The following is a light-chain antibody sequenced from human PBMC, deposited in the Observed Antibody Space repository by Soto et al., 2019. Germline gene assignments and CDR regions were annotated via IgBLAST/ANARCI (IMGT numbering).Light chain of an antibody. Sequence: DIQMTQSPSTLSASVEDRVTITCRASQSIGDLLAWYQQKPGEAPKLLIYKASYLESGVPSRCSGSGSKTEFTLTTSSLEPEDGAVYYCQHQSDWPHSFGGGTKVDIK. J-gene: IGKJ4*01. V-gene: IGKV1-5*03. CDR1: QSIGDL. CDR3: QHQSDWPHS. CDR2: KAS.